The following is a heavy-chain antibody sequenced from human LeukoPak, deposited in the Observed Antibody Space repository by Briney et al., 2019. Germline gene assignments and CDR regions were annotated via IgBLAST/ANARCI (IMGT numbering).Heavy chain of an antibody. CDR1: GFTFSDYY. CDR2: ISSSSSYT. CDR3: ARFGYDPNYFDY. Sequence: GGSLRLSCAASGFTFSDYYMGWIRQAPGKGLEWVSYISSSSSYTNYADSVKGRFTISRDNAKNSLYLQMNSLRAEDTAVYYCARFGYDPNYFDYWGQGTLVTVSS. V-gene: IGHV3-11*03. D-gene: IGHD2-2*01. J-gene: IGHJ4*02.